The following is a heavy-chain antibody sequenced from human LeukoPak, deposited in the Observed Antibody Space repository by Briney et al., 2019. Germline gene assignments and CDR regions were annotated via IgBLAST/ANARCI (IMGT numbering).Heavy chain of an antibody. CDR1: GGSISSYC. J-gene: IGHJ4*02. D-gene: IGHD6-19*01. V-gene: IGHV4-4*07. CDR3: ARVRVLIVRWLVREAGYFDY. CDR2: IYTSGST. Sequence: PSETLSLTCTVSGGSISSYCWSWIRQPAGKGLEWIGRIYTSGSTNYNPSLKSRVTISVDKSKNQFSLKLSSVTAADTAVYYCARVRVLIVRWLVREAGYFDYWGQGTLVTVSS.